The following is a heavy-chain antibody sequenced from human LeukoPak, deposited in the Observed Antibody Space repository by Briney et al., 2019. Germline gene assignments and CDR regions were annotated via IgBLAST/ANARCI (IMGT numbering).Heavy chain of an antibody. D-gene: IGHD5-18*01. V-gene: IGHV1-69*13. CDR2: IIPIFGTA. CDR3: ARATGSVDTAMSG. J-gene: IGHJ4*02. Sequence: SVKVSCKASGYTFTSYGISWVRQAPGQGLEWMGGIIPIFGTANYAQKFQGRVTITADESTSTAYMELSSLRSEDTAVYYCARATGSVDTAMSGWGQGTLDTVSS. CDR1: GYTFTSYG.